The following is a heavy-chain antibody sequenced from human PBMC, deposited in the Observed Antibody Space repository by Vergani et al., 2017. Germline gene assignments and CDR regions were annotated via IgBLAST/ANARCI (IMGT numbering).Heavy chain of an antibody. CDR2: IIPIFGTA. J-gene: IGHJ4*02. Sequence: QVQLVQSGAEVKKPGSSVKVSCNPSGCPFSLXALSCVRPSPGQPLEWLGWIIPIFGTANYAQKFQGRVTITADESTSTAYMELSSLRSEDTAVYYCARSRVGRSGSYLQIDYWGQGTLVTVSS. V-gene: IGHV1-69*01. D-gene: IGHD1-26*01. CDR3: ARSRVGRSGSYLQIDY. CDR1: GCPFSLXA.